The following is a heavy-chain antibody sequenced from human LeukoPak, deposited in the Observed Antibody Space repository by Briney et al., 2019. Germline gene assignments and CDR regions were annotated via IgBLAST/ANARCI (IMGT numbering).Heavy chain of an antibody. Sequence: SETLSLTCTVSGYSIGTGYYWSWIRQPAGKALEWIGRVHTSGNPNYNPSLESRVSISIDRSKNQFSLELNSVTAADTAVYYCARDGGDLGPGTIRGARFYYYMDVWGKGTTVIVSS. CDR1: GYSIGTGYY. D-gene: IGHD3-16*01. J-gene: IGHJ6*03. V-gene: IGHV4-61*02. CDR3: ARDGGDLGPGTIRGARFYYYMDV. CDR2: VHTSGNP.